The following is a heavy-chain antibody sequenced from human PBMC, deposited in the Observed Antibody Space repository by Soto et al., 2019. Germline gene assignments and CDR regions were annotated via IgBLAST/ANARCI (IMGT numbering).Heavy chain of an antibody. CDR1: GFTFSSYG. CDR2: ISYDGSNK. V-gene: IGHV3-30*18. CDR3: AKGQANSDS. J-gene: IGHJ4*02. Sequence: QVQLVESGGGVVQPGRSLRLSCAASGFTFSSYGMHWVRQAPGKGLEWVAVISYDGSNKYYADSVKGRFTISRDNSKNPLNMQRKSLKAEARAVFSWAKGQANSDSWGQGTLLPVSS.